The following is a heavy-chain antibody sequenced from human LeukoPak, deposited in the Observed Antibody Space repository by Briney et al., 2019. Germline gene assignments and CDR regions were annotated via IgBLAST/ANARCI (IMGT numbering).Heavy chain of an antibody. Sequence: GGSLRLSCAASGFTFDDYAMHWVRQAPGKGLEWVSGISWNSGSIGYADSVKGRFTISRDNAKNSLYLQMNSLRAEDTALYYCAKDLLSRRRYSSSWSDYWGQGTLVTVSS. D-gene: IGHD6-13*01. CDR3: AKDLLSRRRYSSSWSDY. V-gene: IGHV3-9*01. CDR1: GFTFDDYA. CDR2: ISWNSGSI. J-gene: IGHJ4*02.